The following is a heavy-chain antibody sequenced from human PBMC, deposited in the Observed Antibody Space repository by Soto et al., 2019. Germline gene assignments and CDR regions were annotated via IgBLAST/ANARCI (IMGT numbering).Heavy chain of an antibody. Sequence: SETLSLTCTVSGGSISSGDYYWSWIRQPPGKGLEWIGYIYYSGSTYYNPSLKSRVTISVDTSKNQFSLKLSSVTAADTAVYYCARDGAVVITPNAFDIWGQGTMVTVS. V-gene: IGHV4-30-4*01. J-gene: IGHJ3*02. CDR3: ARDGAVVITPNAFDI. CDR1: GGSISSGDYY. D-gene: IGHD3-3*01. CDR2: IYYSGST.